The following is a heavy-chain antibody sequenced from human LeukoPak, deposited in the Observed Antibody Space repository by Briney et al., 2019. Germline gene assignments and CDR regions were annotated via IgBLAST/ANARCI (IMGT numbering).Heavy chain of an antibody. J-gene: IGHJ5*01. CDR1: DGSFSGSY. D-gene: IGHD3-10*01. Sequence: SETLSLTCAVYDGSFSGSYCTWIRQPPGKGLEWIGEINHSGSANYNPSLKSRVTILLDTSKNQFSLNLSSVTAADTAVYYCARRPRGVIIKTWFDSWGQGTLVTVSS. CDR3: ARRPRGVIIKTWFDS. V-gene: IGHV4-34*01. CDR2: INHSGSA.